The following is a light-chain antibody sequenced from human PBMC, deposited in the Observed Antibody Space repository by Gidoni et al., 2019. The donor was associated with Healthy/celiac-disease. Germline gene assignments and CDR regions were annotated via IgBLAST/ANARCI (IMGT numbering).Light chain of an antibody. V-gene: IGKV1-39*01. Sequence: DIQITQSPSSLSASVGDRVTITCRASQSISSYLNWYQQKPGKAPKLLIYAASSLQSGVPSRFSGSGSGTDFTLTISSLQPEDFATYYCQQSYSTPPFFGQXTKLEIK. J-gene: IGKJ2*01. CDR3: QQSYSTPPF. CDR2: AAS. CDR1: QSISSY.